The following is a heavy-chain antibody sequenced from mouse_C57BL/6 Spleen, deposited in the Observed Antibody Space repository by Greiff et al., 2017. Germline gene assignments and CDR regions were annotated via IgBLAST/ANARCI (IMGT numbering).Heavy chain of an antibody. CDR3: AREGTTVVATRGYAMDY. V-gene: IGHV1-7*01. Sequence: QLQQSGAELAKPGASVKLSCKASGYTFTSYWMHWVKQRPGQGLEWIGYINPSSGYTKYNQKFKDKATLTADKSSSTAYMQLSSLTYEDSAVYYCAREGTTVVATRGYAMDYWGQGTSVTVSS. J-gene: IGHJ4*01. D-gene: IGHD1-1*01. CDR1: GYTFTSYW. CDR2: INPSSGYT.